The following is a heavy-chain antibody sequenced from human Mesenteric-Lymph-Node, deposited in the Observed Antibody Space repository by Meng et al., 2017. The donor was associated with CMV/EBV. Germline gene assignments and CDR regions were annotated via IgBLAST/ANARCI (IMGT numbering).Heavy chain of an antibody. CDR3: ARVHNYYYGMDV. J-gene: IGHJ6*02. V-gene: IGHV1-8*03. CDR2: MNPNSGNT. Sequence: ASVKVSCKASGYTFTSYYMHWVRQATGQGLEWMGWMNPNSGNTGYAQKFQGRVTITRNTSISTAYMELSSLRSQDTAVYYCARVHNYYYGMDVWGQGTTVTVSS. CDR1: GYTFTSYY.